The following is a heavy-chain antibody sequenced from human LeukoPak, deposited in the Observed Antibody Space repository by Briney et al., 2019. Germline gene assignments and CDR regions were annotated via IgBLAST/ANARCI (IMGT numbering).Heavy chain of an antibody. V-gene: IGHV4-59*01. CDR1: GGSISIYY. CDR3: ARDSLVGVDY. Sequence: PSETLSPTSTESGGSISIYYWSWIRQPPGKGLEWIGYIYYSGSTNYNPSLKSRVTISVDTSKNQFSLKLSSVTAADTAVYYCARDSLVGVDYWGQGTLVTVSS. CDR2: IYYSGST. J-gene: IGHJ4*02. D-gene: IGHD6-13*01.